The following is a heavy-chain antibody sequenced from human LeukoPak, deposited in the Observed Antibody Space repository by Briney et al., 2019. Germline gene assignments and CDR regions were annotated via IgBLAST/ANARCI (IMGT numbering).Heavy chain of an antibody. D-gene: IGHD3-10*01. CDR3: ARVRGVSGP. J-gene: IGHJ4*02. V-gene: IGHV4-34*01. CDR1: GGSFSGYY. CDR2: INHSGST. Sequence: SETLSLTCAVYGGSFSGYYWSWIRQPPGKGLEWIGEINHSGSTNYNPSHKSRVTISVDTSKNQFSLKLSSVTAADTAVYYCARVRGVSGPWGQGTLVTVSS.